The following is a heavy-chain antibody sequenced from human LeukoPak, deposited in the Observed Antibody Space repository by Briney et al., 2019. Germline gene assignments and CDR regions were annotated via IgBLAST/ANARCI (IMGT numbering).Heavy chain of an antibody. J-gene: IGHJ5*01. Sequence: SETLSLTCTVSGGSISSYYWSWIRQPPGKGLEWIGYIYTSGSTNYNPSLKSRVTISVDTSKNQFSLKLSSVTAADTAVYYCARLASWTFDSWGQGTLVTVSS. CDR1: GGSISSYY. D-gene: IGHD3/OR15-3a*01. CDR3: ARLASWTFDS. V-gene: IGHV4-4*09. CDR2: IYTSGST.